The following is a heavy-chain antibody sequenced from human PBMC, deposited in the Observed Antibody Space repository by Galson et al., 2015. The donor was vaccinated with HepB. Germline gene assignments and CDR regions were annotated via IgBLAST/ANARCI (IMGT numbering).Heavy chain of an antibody. V-gene: IGHV3-73*01. CDR3: SRSGDFSGYTSK. D-gene: IGHD2-2*02. Sequence: SLRLSCAASGFTFSGSAIHWVRQTSGKGLEWVGRIRSKASNYATAYTASLKGRFTIPRDDSKNMAYLHMKSLKTGDTAVYFCSRSGDFSGYTSKWGQGTLVTVSS. CDR2: IRSKASNYAT. CDR1: GFTFSGSA. J-gene: IGHJ4*02.